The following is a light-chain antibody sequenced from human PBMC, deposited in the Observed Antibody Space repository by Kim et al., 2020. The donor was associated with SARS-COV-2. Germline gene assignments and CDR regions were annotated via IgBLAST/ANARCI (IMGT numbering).Light chain of an antibody. V-gene: IGLV3-19*01. Sequence: SSELTQDPAVSVALGQTVRITCQGDSLRKYYASWYQQKPGQAPLLVIYGKNNRPSGIPYRFSGSSSGNTASLTITGAQAEDEADYYCNSRDSSGNHWVFG. CDR3: NSRDSSGNHWV. J-gene: IGLJ3*02. CDR2: GKN. CDR1: SLRKYY.